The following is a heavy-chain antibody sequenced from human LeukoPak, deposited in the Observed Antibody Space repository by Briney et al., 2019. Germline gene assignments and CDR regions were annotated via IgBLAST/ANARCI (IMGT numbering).Heavy chain of an antibody. Sequence: SSETLSLTCTVSGGSISSSSYYWGWIRQPPGKGLEWIGRIYYSGSTYYNPSLKSRVTISVDTSKNQFSLKLSSVTAADTAVYYCARTYSSTNPAETHGNYWGQGTLVTVSS. CDR2: IYYSGST. V-gene: IGHV4-39*01. D-gene: IGHD6-13*01. CDR1: GGSISSSSYY. J-gene: IGHJ4*02. CDR3: ARTYSSTNPAETHGNY.